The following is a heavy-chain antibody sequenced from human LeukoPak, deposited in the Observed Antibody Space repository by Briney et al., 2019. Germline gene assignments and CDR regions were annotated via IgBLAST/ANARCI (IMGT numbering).Heavy chain of an antibody. CDR3: ARSGIAAAVDFEY. CDR1: GYSFTSYW. D-gene: IGHD6-13*01. CDR2: ICPGDSDT. V-gene: IGHV5-51*01. J-gene: IGHJ4*02. Sequence: GESLKISCKGSGYSFTSYWIGWVRQMPGKGLEWIGIICPGDSDTRYSPSVQAQVTISADKSISTAYLQWSSLKASDTAMYYCARSGIAAAVDFEYWGQGTLVTVSS.